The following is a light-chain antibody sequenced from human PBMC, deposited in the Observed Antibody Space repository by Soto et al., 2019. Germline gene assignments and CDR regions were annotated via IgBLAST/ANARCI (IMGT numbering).Light chain of an antibody. J-gene: IGLJ2*01. CDR3: QSYDSSLSEVV. CDR1: SSNIGAGYD. V-gene: IGLV1-40*01. Sequence: QSVLTQPPSVSGAPGQRVTISCTGSSSNIGAGYDVHWYQQLPGTAPKLLVYGNSNRPSGVPDRFSGSKSVTSASLAITGLQAEDEADYYCQSYDSSLSEVVFGGGTKLTVL. CDR2: GNS.